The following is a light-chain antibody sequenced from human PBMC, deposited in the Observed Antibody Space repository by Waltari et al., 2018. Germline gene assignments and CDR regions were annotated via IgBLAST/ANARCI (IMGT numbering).Light chain of an antibody. J-gene: IGKJ4*01. CDR3: QQLDSYPLT. V-gene: IGKV1-9*01. CDR1: QGISSY. CDR2: AAS. Sequence: DIQLTQSPSFLSASVGDRVTTTCRASQGISSYLAWYQQKPGKAPKLLIYAASTLRSGVPSRFSGSGSGTEFSLTITSLQPEDFATYSCQQLDSYPLTFGGGTKVEIK.